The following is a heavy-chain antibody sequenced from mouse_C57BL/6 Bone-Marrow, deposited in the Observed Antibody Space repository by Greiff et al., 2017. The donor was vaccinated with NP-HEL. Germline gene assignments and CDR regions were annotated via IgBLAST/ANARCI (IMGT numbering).Heavy chain of an antibody. CDR1: GYAFSSYW. CDR3: ARGDYGSSRLGYAMAY. CDR2: IYPGDGDT. V-gene: IGHV1-80*01. D-gene: IGHD1-1*01. Sequence: QVQLQQSGAELVKPGASVKISCKASGYAFSSYWMNWVKERPGQGLEWIGQIYPGDGDTKYNGKFKGKATLTADKSSSTAYMQVSSLTSEDSAVYFCARGDYGSSRLGYAMAYWGQGTSVTVSA. J-gene: IGHJ4*01.